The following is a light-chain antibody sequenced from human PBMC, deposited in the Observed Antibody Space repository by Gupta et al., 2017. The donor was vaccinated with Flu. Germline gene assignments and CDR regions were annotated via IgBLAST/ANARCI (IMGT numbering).Light chain of an antibody. CDR1: GSDVGAYDS. V-gene: IGLV2-14*01. Sequence: QSALTQPASVSESPGQSITISCTGSGSDVGAYDSVSWYQHHPGKAPKRMIYDVSNRPSGVSNRFSGSKSGSTASLTISGLQADDEADYYCSSYTSSSTLLCGGGTKLTV. CDR3: SSYTSSSTLL. J-gene: IGLJ2*01. CDR2: DVS.